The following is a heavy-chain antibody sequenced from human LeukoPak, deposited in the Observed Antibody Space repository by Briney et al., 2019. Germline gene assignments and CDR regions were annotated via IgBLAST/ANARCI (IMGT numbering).Heavy chain of an antibody. V-gene: IGHV4-38-2*02. J-gene: IGHJ3*02. CDR1: GFSINNYYY. CDR3: AREGTPGAREAFDI. CDR2: VHLNGRT. D-gene: IGHD1-26*01. Sequence: PSETLSLTCSVSGFSINNYYYWVWIRQSPGKGLEWVGSVHLNGRTDYNPSLKSRVTVSVDKSRNQFSLKLSSVTAADTAVYYCAREGTPGAREAFDIWGQGTMVTVSS.